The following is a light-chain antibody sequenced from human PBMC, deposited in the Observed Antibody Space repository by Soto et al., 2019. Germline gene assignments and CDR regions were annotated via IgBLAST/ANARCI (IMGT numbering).Light chain of an antibody. J-gene: IGKJ4*01. Sequence: DIQMTQSASTLSASVGDRVTITFRASQTISSWLAWYQQEPGKAPKLLIYKASSLESGVPSRFSGSGSGTEFTLTISSLQPEDIATYYCQQYDNLPLTFGGGTKVAIK. CDR2: KAS. CDR1: QTISSW. V-gene: IGKV1-5*03. CDR3: QQYDNLPLT.